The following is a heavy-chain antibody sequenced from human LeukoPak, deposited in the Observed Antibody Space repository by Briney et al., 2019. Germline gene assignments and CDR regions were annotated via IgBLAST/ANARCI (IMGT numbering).Heavy chain of an antibody. CDR3: AKEGLLVVPAAHFDY. CDR2: ISGSGGST. J-gene: IGHJ4*02. D-gene: IGHD2-2*01. V-gene: IGHV3-23*01. CDR1: GFTFSDYY. Sequence: GGSLRLSCAASGFTFSDYYMSWIRQAPGKGLEWVSAISGSGGSTYYADSVKGRFTISRDNSKNTLYLQMNSLRAEDTAVYYCAKEGLLVVPAAHFDYWGQGTLVTVSS.